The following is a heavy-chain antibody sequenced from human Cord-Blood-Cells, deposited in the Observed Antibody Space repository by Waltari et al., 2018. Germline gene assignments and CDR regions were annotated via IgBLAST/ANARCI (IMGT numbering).Heavy chain of an antibody. D-gene: IGHD3-3*01. J-gene: IGHJ6*02. CDR1: GGSFSGYY. V-gene: IGHV4-34*01. Sequence: QVQLQQWGAGLLKPSETLSLTCAVYGGSFSGYYWSWIRQPPGKGLEWIGEINHSGSTNYNPSLKSRVTISVDTSKNQFSLKLSSVTAADTAVYYCARGEAGYDFWSGYYHYGMDVWGQGTTVTVSS. CDR2: INHSGST. CDR3: ARGEAGYDFWSGYYHYGMDV.